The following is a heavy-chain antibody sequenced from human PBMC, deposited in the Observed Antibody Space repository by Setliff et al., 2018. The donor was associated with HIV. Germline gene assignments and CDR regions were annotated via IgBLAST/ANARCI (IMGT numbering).Heavy chain of an antibody. CDR3: ARDRAESYYYYYYYMDV. D-gene: IGHD3-10*01. CDR1: GFTFSSYE. V-gene: IGHV3-21*01. Sequence: GGSLRLSCAASGFTFSSYEMNWVRQAPGKGLEWVSSISSSSSYIYYADSVKGRFTISRDNAKNSLYLQMNSLRAEDTAVYYCARDRAESYYYYYYYMDVWGKGTTVTVSS. J-gene: IGHJ6*03. CDR2: ISSSSSYI.